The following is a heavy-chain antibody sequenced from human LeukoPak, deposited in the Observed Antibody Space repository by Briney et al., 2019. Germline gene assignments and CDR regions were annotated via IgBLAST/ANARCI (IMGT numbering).Heavy chain of an antibody. D-gene: IGHD3-10*01. CDR3: ARELRGITMVRGVIKGLGY. CDR2: INPNSGGT. CDR1: GYTFTGYY. V-gene: IGHV1-2*02. Sequence: GASVKVSCKASGYTFTGYYMHWVRQAPGQGREWMGWINPNSGGTNYAQKFQGRVTMTRDTSISTAYMELSRLRSDDTAVYYCARELRGITMVRGVIKGLGYWGQGTLVTVSS. J-gene: IGHJ4*02.